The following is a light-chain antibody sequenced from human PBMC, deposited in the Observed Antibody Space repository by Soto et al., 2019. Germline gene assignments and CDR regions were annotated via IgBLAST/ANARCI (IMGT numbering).Light chain of an antibody. V-gene: IGLV2-8*01. CDR1: SSDVGGYNY. CDR3: CSYAGSYTWV. Sequence: QSALTQPPSASGSPGQSVTISCTGTSSDVGGYNYVSWYQQHPGKAPKLMIYEVSKRPSGVPDRFSGSKSGNTASLTVSGLQAEDEAEYYCCSYAGSYTWVFGGGTQLTVL. CDR2: EVS. J-gene: IGLJ3*02.